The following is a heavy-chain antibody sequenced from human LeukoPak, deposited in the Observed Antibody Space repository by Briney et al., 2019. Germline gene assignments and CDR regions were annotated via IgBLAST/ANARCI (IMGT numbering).Heavy chain of an antibody. D-gene: IGHD2-2*01. Sequence: SETLSLTCTVSGGSISSSSYYWGWIRQPPGKGLEWIGSIYYSGSTYYNPSLKSRVTISVDTSKNQFSLKLSSVTAADTAVYYCARDYGVVVPAATFAFDIWGQGTMVTVSS. V-gene: IGHV4-39*07. J-gene: IGHJ3*02. CDR3: ARDYGVVVPAATFAFDI. CDR1: GGSISSSSYY. CDR2: IYYSGST.